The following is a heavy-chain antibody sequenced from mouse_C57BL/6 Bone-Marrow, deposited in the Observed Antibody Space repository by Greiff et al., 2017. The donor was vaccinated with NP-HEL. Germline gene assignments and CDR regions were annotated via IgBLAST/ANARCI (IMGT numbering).Heavy chain of an antibody. CDR1: GYSITSGYY. J-gene: IGHJ4*01. D-gene: IGHD1-1*01. CDR3: AILDYAMDY. Sequence: EVKLQESGPGLVKPSQSLSLTCSVTGYSITSGYYWNWIRQFPGNKLEWMGYISYDGSNNYNPYLKNRISITRDTSKNQFFLKLNSVTTADTATYYCAILDYAMDYWGQGTSVTVSS. V-gene: IGHV3-6*01. CDR2: ISYDGSN.